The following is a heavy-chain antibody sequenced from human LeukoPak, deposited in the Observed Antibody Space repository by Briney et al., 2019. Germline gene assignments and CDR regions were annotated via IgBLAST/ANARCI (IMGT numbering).Heavy chain of an antibody. D-gene: IGHD6-19*01. J-gene: IGHJ4*01. Sequence: ASVKVSCKASGYTFRDYYMHWVRQAPGQGPEWMGWIKPDSGSSHYAQKFQGRVTMTRDTSSNSAYMDLTRLKSDDTAVYYCARARVPIAVAGLYYFDYWGQGALVTVSS. V-gene: IGHV1-2*02. CDR2: IKPDSGSS. CDR1: GYTFRDYY. CDR3: ARARVPIAVAGLYYFDY.